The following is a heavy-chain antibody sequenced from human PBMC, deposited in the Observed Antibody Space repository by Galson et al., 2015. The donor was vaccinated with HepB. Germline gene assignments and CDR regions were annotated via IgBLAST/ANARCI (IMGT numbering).Heavy chain of an antibody. CDR3: AHRWELLGWSDP. J-gene: IGHJ5*02. Sequence: PALVKPTQTLTLTCTFSGFSLSTSGVGGGWIRQPPGKALEWLALIYWNDDKRYSPSLKSRLTITKDTSKNQVVLTMTNMDPVDTATYYCAHRWELLGWSDPWGQGTLVTVSS. CDR2: IYWNDDK. V-gene: IGHV2-5*01. CDR1: GFSLSTSGVG. D-gene: IGHD1-26*01.